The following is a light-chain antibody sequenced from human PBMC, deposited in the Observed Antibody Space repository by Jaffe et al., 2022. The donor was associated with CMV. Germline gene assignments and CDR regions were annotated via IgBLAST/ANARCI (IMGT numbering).Light chain of an antibody. CDR2: GAS. J-gene: IGKJ2*01. CDR1: QSVSSDY. V-gene: IGKV3-20*01. Sequence: EIELTQSPGTLSLFPGERATLACRASQSVSSDYLAWYQQKPGQAPRLLIYGASSRATGIPDRFSGSGSGTDFTLTISRLEPEDFALYYCQQYGSSPYTFGQGTKLEIK. CDR3: QQYGSSPYT.